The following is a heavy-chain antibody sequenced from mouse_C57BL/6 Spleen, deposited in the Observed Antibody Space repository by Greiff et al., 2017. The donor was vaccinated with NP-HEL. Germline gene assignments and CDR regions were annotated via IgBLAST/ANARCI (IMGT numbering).Heavy chain of an antibody. J-gene: IGHJ1*03. CDR2: ISSGGDYI. CDR1: GFTFSSYA. V-gene: IGHV5-9-1*02. CDR3: TRDQDGAWYFDV. Sequence: EVQVVESGEGLVKPGGSLKLSCAASGFTFSSYAMSWVRQTPEKRLEWVAYISSGGDYIYYADTVKGRFTISRDNARNTLYLQMSSLKSEDTAMYYCTRDQDGAWYFDVWGTGTTVTVSS. D-gene: IGHD2-3*01.